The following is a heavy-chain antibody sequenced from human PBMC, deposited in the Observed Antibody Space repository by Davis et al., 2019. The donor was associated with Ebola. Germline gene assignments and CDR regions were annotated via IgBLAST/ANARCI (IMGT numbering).Heavy chain of an antibody. CDR3: AKARFSYGYYFDY. CDR2: ISGSGGSV. J-gene: IGHJ4*02. V-gene: IGHV3-23*01. D-gene: IGHD5-18*01. Sequence: GESLKISCAASGFTFTNFGFNWVRQTPGKELEWLSFISGSGGSVFYADSVKGRFAISRDNSKNALFLQMNNLRAEDTALYFCAKARFSYGYYFDYWGQGTLVTVSS. CDR1: GFTFTNFG.